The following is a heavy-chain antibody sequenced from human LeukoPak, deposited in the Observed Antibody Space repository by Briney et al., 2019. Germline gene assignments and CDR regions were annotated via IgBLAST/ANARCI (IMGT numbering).Heavy chain of an antibody. D-gene: IGHD3-3*01. CDR3: VKDADYDFWTYYYMDV. Sequence: PGGSLRLSCAASGFTLSSYSMHWVRQAPGKGLEWVAVISYDGANIKYVDSVKGRFTISRDDSKNALYLQMNSLRAEDTAVYYCVKDADYDFWTYYYMDVWGKGTTVTVSS. CDR1: GFTLSSYS. V-gene: IGHV3-30*01. CDR2: ISYDGANI. J-gene: IGHJ6*03.